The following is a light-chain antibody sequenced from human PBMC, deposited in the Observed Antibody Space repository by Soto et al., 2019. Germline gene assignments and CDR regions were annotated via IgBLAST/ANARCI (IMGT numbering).Light chain of an antibody. V-gene: IGLV2-14*01. CDR2: EVS. J-gene: IGLJ1*01. Sequence: QSALTQPASVSGSPGQSITISCTGTSSDVGGYNYVSWYQQHPGKAPKLMIYEVSNRPSGVSNRFSGSKSGNTASLTISGLQAEDEADYYCSPYTSSSTLYVFGTGTNVTVL. CDR1: SSDVGGYNY. CDR3: SPYTSSSTLYV.